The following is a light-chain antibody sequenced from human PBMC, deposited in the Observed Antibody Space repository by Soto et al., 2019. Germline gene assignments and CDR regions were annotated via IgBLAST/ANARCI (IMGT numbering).Light chain of an antibody. V-gene: IGKV1-17*01. CDR3: LQHNSYPRT. Sequence: DIQMTQSPSSLSASVGDRVTITCRASQAIRNDLAWYQQKPGKAPKRMIYAASGLQSGVPSRFSGSGSGTQFTLTISSLQPEDFATYYCLQHNSYPRTFGQGTKLEI. CDR2: AAS. CDR1: QAIRND. J-gene: IGKJ2*01.